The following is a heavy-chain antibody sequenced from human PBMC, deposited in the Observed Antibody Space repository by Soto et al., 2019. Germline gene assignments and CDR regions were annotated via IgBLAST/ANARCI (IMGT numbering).Heavy chain of an antibody. D-gene: IGHD6-13*01. V-gene: IGHV3-30*02. CDR1: GLTLSRYD. Sequence: PGGSLRLSCAASGLTLSRYDMHWVRQVTGKGLKGSVKGRFTISRDNSKNTLYLQMNSLRAEDTAVYYCAKEWDSSSWYPYFDYWGQGTLVTVSS. J-gene: IGHJ4*02. CDR3: AKEWDSSSWYPYFDY.